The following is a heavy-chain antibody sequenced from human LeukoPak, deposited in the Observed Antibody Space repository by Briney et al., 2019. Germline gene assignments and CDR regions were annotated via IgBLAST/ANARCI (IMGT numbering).Heavy chain of an antibody. D-gene: IGHD3-22*01. Sequence: GGSLRLSCAASGFTFSSYWMSWVRQAPGKGLEWVANIKQDGSEKQYVDSVKGRFAISRDNAENSLYLQMNSLRDEDTAVYYCARGGGSGYYDGMDVWGQGTTVTVSS. CDR2: IKQDGSEK. CDR1: GFTFSSYW. V-gene: IGHV3-7*02. CDR3: ARGGGSGYYDGMDV. J-gene: IGHJ6*02.